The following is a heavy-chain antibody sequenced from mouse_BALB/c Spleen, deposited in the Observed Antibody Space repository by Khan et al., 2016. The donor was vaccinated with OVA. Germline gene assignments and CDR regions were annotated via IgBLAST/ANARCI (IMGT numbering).Heavy chain of an antibody. J-gene: IGHJ3*01. Sequence: EVELVESGGGLVKPGGSLKLSCAASGFTFSDYYMYWVRQTPEKRLEWVATISDGGSYTYYPDRVKGRFTISRDDAKNNLYLQMSSLKSEDTAMYFCARGHYGSPFAYWGQGTLVTVSA. CDR2: ISDGGSYT. CDR1: GFTFSDYY. CDR3: ARGHYGSPFAY. V-gene: IGHV5-4*02. D-gene: IGHD2-1*01.